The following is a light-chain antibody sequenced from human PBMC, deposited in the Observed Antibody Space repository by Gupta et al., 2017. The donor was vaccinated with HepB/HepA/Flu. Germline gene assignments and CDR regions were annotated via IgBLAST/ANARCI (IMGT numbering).Light chain of an antibody. J-gene: IGLJ3*02. CDR3: LLYYGAARV. CDR2: STS. CDR1: TGAVTSGYY. Sequence: QTVVPQEPSLTVSPGGTVTLTCASSTGAVTSGYYPNWFQQKPGHAPMALIYSTSNTHSWTPARFSGSLLGGTAALTLSGVQAEDDDYYYCLLYYGAARVFGGGTKLTVL. V-gene: IGLV7-43*01.